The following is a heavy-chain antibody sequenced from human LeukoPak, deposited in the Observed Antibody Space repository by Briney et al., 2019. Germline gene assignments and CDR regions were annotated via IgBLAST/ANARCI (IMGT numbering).Heavy chain of an antibody. CDR2: IYPGDSDT. D-gene: IGHD4-23*01. V-gene: IGHV5-51*01. CDR1: GYSFTGYW. Sequence: GESPKISCKGSGYSFTGYWIGWVRQMPGKGLEWMGIIYPGDSDTRYSPSFQGQVTISADKYISTAYLQWSSLKASDTAMYYCARQGGNSFYYYYMDVWGEGTTVTVSS. CDR3: ARQGGNSFYYYYMDV. J-gene: IGHJ6*03.